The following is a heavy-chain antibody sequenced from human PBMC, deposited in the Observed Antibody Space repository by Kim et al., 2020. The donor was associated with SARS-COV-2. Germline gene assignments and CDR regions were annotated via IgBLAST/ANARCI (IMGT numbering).Heavy chain of an antibody. Sequence: SETLSLTCTVSGYSISSGYYWGWIRQPPGKGLEWIGSIYHSGSTYYNPSLKSRVTISVDTSKNQFSLKLSSVTAADTAVYYCARDGKGQGNWFDPWGQGTLVTVSS. CDR1: GYSISSGYY. V-gene: IGHV4-38-2*02. CDR3: ARDGKGQGNWFDP. CDR2: IYHSGST. J-gene: IGHJ5*02. D-gene: IGHD1-1*01.